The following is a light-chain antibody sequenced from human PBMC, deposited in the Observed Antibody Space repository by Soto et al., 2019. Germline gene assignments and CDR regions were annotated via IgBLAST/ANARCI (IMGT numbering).Light chain of an antibody. CDR1: RSIERW. Sequence: DIQMTQSPSTLSASLGDRVTITCRASRSIERWLAWYQQKPGKAPRLLIYDASTLETGVPSRFCGGGCGTEFFLIISSRQPDDNATYYCQQSDNNWAFGLGTKVEVE. CDR2: DAS. CDR3: QQSDNNWA. J-gene: IGKJ1*01. V-gene: IGKV1-5*01.